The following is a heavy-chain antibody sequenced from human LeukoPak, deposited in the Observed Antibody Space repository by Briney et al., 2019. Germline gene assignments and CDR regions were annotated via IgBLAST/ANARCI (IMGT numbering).Heavy chain of an antibody. J-gene: IGHJ5*02. CDR2: IWYDGSNK. CDR1: GFTFSSYG. Sequence: GGSLRLSCAASGFTFSSYGMHWVRQAPGKGLEWVAVIWYDGSNKYYADSVKGRFTISRDNSKNTLYLQMNSLRAEDTAVYYCARDRVVPANWFDPWGQGTLVTVSS. V-gene: IGHV3-33*01. CDR3: ARDRVVPANWFDP. D-gene: IGHD2-2*01.